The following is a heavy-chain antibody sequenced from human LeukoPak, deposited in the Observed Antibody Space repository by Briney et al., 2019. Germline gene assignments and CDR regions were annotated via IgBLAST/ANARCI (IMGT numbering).Heavy chain of an antibody. J-gene: IGHJ3*02. D-gene: IGHD3-22*01. CDR3: SSYYYDSSGHDAFDI. Sequence: PSQTLSLTCAVSGGSISSGGSSWSWIRQPPGKGLEWIGYIYHSGSTYYNPSLKSRVTISVDRSKNQFSLKLSSVTAADTAVYYCSSYYYDSSGHDAFDIWGQGTMVTVSS. V-gene: IGHV4-30-2*01. CDR2: IYHSGST. CDR1: GGSISSGGSS.